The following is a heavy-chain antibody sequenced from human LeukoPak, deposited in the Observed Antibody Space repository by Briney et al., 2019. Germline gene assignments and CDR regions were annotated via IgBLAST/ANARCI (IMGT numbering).Heavy chain of an antibody. Sequence: GGSLRLSCAASGFTFSSYWMSWVRQAPGKGLEWVANIKQDGSEKYYVDSVKGRFTISRDNAENSLYLQMNSLRAEDTAVYYCARYSSGWYLDPFDYWGQGTLVTVSS. CDR1: GFTFSSYW. CDR3: ARYSSGWYLDPFDY. D-gene: IGHD6-19*01. CDR2: IKQDGSEK. J-gene: IGHJ4*02. V-gene: IGHV3-7*01.